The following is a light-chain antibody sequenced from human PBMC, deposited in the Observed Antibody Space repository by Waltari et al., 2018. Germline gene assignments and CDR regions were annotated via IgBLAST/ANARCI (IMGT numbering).Light chain of an antibody. J-gene: IGKJ1*01. CDR1: QSVSRT. CDR2: DAS. Sequence: EIVLTQSPGTLCLSPGERATLSCRASQSVSRTLAWYQQKPGQAPRLLIYDASTRATGIPDRFSGSASGTDFSLTISRLEPEDFAVYYCQKYGTLPATFGQGTKVEVK. CDR3: QKYGTLPAT. V-gene: IGKV3-20*01.